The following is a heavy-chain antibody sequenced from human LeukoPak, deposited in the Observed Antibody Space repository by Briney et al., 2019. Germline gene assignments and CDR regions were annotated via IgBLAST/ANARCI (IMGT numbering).Heavy chain of an antibody. V-gene: IGHV4-39*07. J-gene: IGHJ6*03. D-gene: IGHD3-10*01. CDR1: SGSITSSIYY. CDR3: ARAVGSGSFQTYYYYMDV. Sequence: SETLSLTCTVSSGSITSSIYYWGWIRQPPGKGLEWIGTIYYSGTTYYNPSLKSRVTMSVDTSKNQFSLKLSSVTAADTAVYYCARAVGSGSFQTYYYYMDVWGKGTTVTISS. CDR2: IYYSGTT.